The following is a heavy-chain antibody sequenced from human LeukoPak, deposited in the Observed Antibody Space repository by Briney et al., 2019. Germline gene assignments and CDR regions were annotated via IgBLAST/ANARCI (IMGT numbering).Heavy chain of an antibody. CDR1: GYSISSGYY. Sequence: PSETLSLTCTVSGYSISSGYYWGWIRQPPGKGLEWIGSIYYSGTTYYNPSLKSRVTISVDTSKNQFSLKLSSVTAADTAVYYCAREVSDWGQGTLVTVSS. D-gene: IGHD2-8*01. J-gene: IGHJ4*02. CDR2: IYYSGTT. V-gene: IGHV4-38-2*02. CDR3: AREVSD.